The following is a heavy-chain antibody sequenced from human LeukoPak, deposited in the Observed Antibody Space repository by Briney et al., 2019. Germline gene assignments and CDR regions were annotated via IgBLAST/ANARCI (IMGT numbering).Heavy chain of an antibody. Sequence: SETLSLTCTVSGGSISSSSYYWGWIRQPPGKGLEWIGSIYYSGSTYYNPSLKSRVTISVDTSKNQFSLKLSSVTAADTAVYYCARDGDYDILTGYYTIWGFDPWGQGTLVTVSS. CDR1: GGSISSSSYY. CDR2: IYYSGST. CDR3: ARDGDYDILTGYYTIWGFDP. V-gene: IGHV4-39*07. J-gene: IGHJ5*02. D-gene: IGHD3-9*01.